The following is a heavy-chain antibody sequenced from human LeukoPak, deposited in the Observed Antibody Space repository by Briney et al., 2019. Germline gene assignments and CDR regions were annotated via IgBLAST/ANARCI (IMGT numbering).Heavy chain of an antibody. D-gene: IGHD6-13*01. CDR2: IKSKTDGGTT. J-gene: IGHJ4*02. CDR1: GFTFSNAW. CDR3: TTEVAAAGQFDY. Sequence: GGSLRPSCAASGFTFSNAWMSWVRQAPGKGLEWVGRIKSKTDGGTTDYAAPVKGRFTISRDDSKNTLYLQMNSLKTEDTAVYYCTTEVAAAGQFDYWGQGTLVTVSS. V-gene: IGHV3-15*01.